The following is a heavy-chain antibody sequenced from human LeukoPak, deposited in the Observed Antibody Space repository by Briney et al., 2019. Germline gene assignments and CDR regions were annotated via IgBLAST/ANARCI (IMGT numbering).Heavy chain of an antibody. CDR2: IYYSGST. Sequence: SETLSLTCTVSGGSICGYYWSWIRQPPGKGLEWIGYIYYSGSTNYNPSLKSRVTISVDTSKNQFSLKLSSVTAADTAVYYCARAAAGTRRGAFDIWGQETMVTVSS. V-gene: IGHV4-59*01. J-gene: IGHJ3*02. CDR1: GGSICGYY. CDR3: ARAAAGTRRGAFDI. D-gene: IGHD6-13*01.